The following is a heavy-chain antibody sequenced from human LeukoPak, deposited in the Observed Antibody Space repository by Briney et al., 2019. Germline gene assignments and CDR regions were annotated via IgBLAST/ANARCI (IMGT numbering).Heavy chain of an antibody. D-gene: IGHD3-22*01. CDR2: INHSGST. CDR3: ARHEYYYDSSGYYYVEESYFDY. Sequence: SETLSLTCAVYGGSFSGYYWSWIRQPPGKGLEWIGEINHSGSTNYNPSLKGRVTISVDTSKNQFSLKLSSVTAADTAVYYCARHEYYYDSSGYYYVEESYFDYWGQGTLATVSS. CDR1: GGSFSGYY. V-gene: IGHV4-34*01. J-gene: IGHJ4*02.